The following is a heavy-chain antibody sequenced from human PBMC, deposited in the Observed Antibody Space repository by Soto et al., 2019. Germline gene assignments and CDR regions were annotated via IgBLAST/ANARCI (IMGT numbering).Heavy chain of an antibody. CDR2: IYPDDSDT. CDR3: ARRTRGPGPNWFDP. CDR1: GYSFTSYW. Sequence: PGESLKISCKGSGYSFTSYWIGWVRQMPGKGLEWMGLIYPDDSDTRYSPSFQGQVTISADKSISTAYLQWSSLKASDTAIYYCARRTRGPGPNWFDPWGQGTLVTVSS. D-gene: IGHD6-25*01. V-gene: IGHV5-51*01. J-gene: IGHJ5*02.